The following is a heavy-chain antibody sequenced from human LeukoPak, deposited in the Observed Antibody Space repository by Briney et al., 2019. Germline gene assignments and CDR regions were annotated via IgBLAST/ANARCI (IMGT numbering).Heavy chain of an antibody. CDR2: VSGGSAGST. CDR1: GFTFSTYA. Sequence: GGSLRLSCAASGFTFSTYAMSWVRQAPGKGLEWVSSVSGGSAGSTYYADSVKGRFTISRDSSKNTLYLQVKSLRAEDTAVYYCAKGEAYCGGDCYPDWGQGTLVTVSS. J-gene: IGHJ4*02. V-gene: IGHV3-23*01. D-gene: IGHD2-21*02. CDR3: AKGEAYCGGDCYPD.